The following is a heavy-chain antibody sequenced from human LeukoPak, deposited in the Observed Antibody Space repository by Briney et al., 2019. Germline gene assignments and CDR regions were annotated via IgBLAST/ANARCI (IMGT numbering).Heavy chain of an antibody. J-gene: IGHJ6*02. CDR1: GYTFTSYD. CDR3: ARRNPYYGMDV. V-gene: IGHV1-8*01. Sequence: ASVKVSCKASGYTFTSYDINWVRQATGQGLEWMGWMNPNSGNTGYAQKFQGRVTMTRNTSISTAYLQWSSLKASDTAMYYCARRNPYYGMDVWGQGTTVTVSS. CDR2: MNPNSGNT.